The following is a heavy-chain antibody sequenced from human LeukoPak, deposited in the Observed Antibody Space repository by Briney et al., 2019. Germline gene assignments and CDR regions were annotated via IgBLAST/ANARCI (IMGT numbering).Heavy chain of an antibody. V-gene: IGHV4-34*01. CDR3: ARGRIAKIVVVHSFSYGMDV. D-gene: IGHD3-22*01. CDR2: INDYTGDT. CDR1: GGSFTDYF. J-gene: IGHJ6*02. Sequence: SETLSLTCTVYGGSFTDYFWTWIRQSPGKGLGWIGEINDYTGDTNYNPSLNSRVSISLEKSKNQFSLELRSVTAADTAVYYCARGRIAKIVVVHSFSYGMDVWGQGTTVTVSS.